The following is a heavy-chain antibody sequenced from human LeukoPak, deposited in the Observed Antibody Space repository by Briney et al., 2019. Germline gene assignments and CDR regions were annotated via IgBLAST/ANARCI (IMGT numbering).Heavy chain of an antibody. CDR1: GFTFGDYG. CDR3: SNSYCGGDCYSGGYFDY. Sequence: GGSLRLSCTCSGFTFGDYGMSWVRKAPGKGLEWVGFIRSKAYGGTTEYAASVKGRFTISRDDSKSIAYLQMNSLKTEDTAVYYCSNSYCGGDCYSGGYFDYWGQGTLVPVSS. J-gene: IGHJ4*02. V-gene: IGHV3-49*04. CDR2: IRSKAYGGTT. D-gene: IGHD2-21*02.